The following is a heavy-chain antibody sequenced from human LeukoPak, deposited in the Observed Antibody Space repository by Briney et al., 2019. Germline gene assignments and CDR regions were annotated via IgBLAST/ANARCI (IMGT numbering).Heavy chain of an antibody. CDR3: AADTQKTVVPSTDH. CDR2: MNPNSGGT. Sequence: GASVKVSCKASVYTFTGYYMHWVRQAPGQGLEWMGWMNPNSGGTNYAQKFQGRVTMTRDTSISTAYMELSNLRSDDTAVYYCAADTQKTVVPSTDHWGQGTLVTVSS. D-gene: IGHD4-23*01. CDR1: VYTFTGYY. J-gene: IGHJ4*02. V-gene: IGHV1-2*02.